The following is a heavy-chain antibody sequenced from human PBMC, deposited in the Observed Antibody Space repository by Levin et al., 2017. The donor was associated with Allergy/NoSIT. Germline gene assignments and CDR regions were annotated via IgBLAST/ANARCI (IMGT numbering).Heavy chain of an antibody. J-gene: IGHJ4*02. V-gene: IGHV3-7*02. CDR3: ASGQVGADFDY. Sequence: GGSLRLSCAASGFTFSSYWMSWVRQAPGKGLEWVANIKQDGSEKYYVDSVKGRFTISRDNAKNSLYLQMNSLRAEDTAVYYCASGQVGADFDYWGQGTLVTVSS. D-gene: IGHD1-26*01. CDR2: IKQDGSEK. CDR1: GFTFSSYW.